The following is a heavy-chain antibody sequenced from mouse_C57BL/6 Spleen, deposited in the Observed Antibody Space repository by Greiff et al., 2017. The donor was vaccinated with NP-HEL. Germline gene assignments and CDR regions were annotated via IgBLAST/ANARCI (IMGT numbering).Heavy chain of an antibody. V-gene: IGHV14-4*01. CDR1: GFNIKDDY. Sequence: EVQLQQSGAELVRPGASVKLSCTASGFNIKDDYMHWVKQRPEQGLEWIGWIDPENGDTEYASKFQGKATITADTSSNTAYLQLSSLTSEDTAVYYCTTAITTVVDYYAMDYWGQGTSVTVSS. CDR2: IDPENGDT. D-gene: IGHD1-1*01. J-gene: IGHJ4*01. CDR3: TTAITTVVDYYAMDY.